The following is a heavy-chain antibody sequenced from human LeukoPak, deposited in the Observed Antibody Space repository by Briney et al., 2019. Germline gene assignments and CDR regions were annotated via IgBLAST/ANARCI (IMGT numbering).Heavy chain of an antibody. J-gene: IGHJ6*02. CDR1: GYSFSRYW. D-gene: IGHD5-12*01. V-gene: IGHV5-51*03. Sequence: GESLKISCKGSGYSFSRYWIGWVRQMPGKGLEWMGIIYPGDSDTRYSPSFQGQVTMSADKSISPAYLQWSSLKASDTAMYYCARGYSGYYYYYGMDVWGQGTTVTITS. CDR2: IYPGDSDT. CDR3: ARGYSGYYYYYGMDV.